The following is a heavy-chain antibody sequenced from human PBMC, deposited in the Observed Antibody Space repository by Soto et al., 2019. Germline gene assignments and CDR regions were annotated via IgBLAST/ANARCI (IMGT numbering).Heavy chain of an antibody. J-gene: IGHJ5*02. CDR2: ISAYNGNT. V-gene: IGHV1-18*01. CDR3: ARDGRGYCSSTSCFNWFDP. Sequence: QVQLVQSGAEVTKPGASVKVSCKASGYTFTSYGISWVRQAPGQGLEWMGWISAYNGNTNYAQKLQGRVTMTTDTSTSTAYRELRSLGSDDTAVYYCARDGRGYCSSTSCFNWFDPWGQGTLVTVSS. D-gene: IGHD2-2*01. CDR1: GYTFTSYG.